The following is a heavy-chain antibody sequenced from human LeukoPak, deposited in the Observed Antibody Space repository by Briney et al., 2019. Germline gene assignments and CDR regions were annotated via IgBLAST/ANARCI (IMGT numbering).Heavy chain of an antibody. CDR2: IYTSGST. D-gene: IGHD3-3*01. CDR3: ARSDYDFWSGYYTAAFDY. V-gene: IGHV4-4*07. J-gene: IGHJ4*02. CDR1: GGSISNYY. Sequence: PSETLSLTCSLSGGSISNYYWSWIRQPAGKGPEWIGRIYTSGSTHYNPSLKSRVTMSVDTSKNQFSLKLSSVTAADTAVYYCARSDYDFWSGYYTAAFDYWGQGTLVTVSS.